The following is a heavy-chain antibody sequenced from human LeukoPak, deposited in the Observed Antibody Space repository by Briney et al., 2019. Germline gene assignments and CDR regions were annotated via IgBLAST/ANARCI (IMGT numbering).Heavy chain of an antibody. Sequence: GGSLRLSCAASGFTFSTYSMKWVRQAPGRGLEWVSYISDSSAMYYADSVRGRFTISRENDKNSLFLQMNSLRAEDTAVYYCARDSGYSGYDADCWGQGTLVTVSS. J-gene: IGHJ4*02. CDR1: GFTFSTYS. V-gene: IGHV3-48*01. CDR3: ARDSGYSGYDADC. D-gene: IGHD5-12*01. CDR2: ISDSSAM.